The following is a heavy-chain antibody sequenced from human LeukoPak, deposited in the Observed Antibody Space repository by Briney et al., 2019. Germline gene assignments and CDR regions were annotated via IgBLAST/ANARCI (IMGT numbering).Heavy chain of an antibody. Sequence: GASVKVSCKASGGTFSSYAISWVRQAPGQGLEWMGGIIPIFGTANYAQRFQGRVTITADESTSTAYMELSSLRSEDTAVYYCARAPAGADYYYYYGMDVWGQGTTVTVSS. V-gene: IGHV1-69*13. J-gene: IGHJ6*02. CDR2: IIPIFGTA. D-gene: IGHD2-2*01. CDR1: GGTFSSYA. CDR3: ARAPAGADYYYYYGMDV.